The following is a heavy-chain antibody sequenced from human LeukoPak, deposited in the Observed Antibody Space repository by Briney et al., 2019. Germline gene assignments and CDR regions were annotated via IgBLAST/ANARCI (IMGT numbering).Heavy chain of an antibody. CDR3: ARQDVSDYGEGPFDY. CDR2: IRSKANSYAT. J-gene: IGHJ4*02. V-gene: IGHV3-73*01. D-gene: IGHD4-17*01. CDR1: GFTFSGSA. Sequence: PGGSLRLSCAASGFTFSGSAMHWVRQASGKGLEWVGRIRSKANSYATAYAASVKGRFTISRDDSKNTAYLQMNSLKTEDTAVYYCARQDVSDYGEGPFDYWGQGTLVTVSS.